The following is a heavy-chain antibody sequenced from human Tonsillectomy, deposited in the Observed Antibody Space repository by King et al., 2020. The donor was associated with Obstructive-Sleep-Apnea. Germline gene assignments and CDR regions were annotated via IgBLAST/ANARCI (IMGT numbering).Heavy chain of an antibody. V-gene: IGHV3-48*04. D-gene: IGHD3-10*01. CDR1: GFTFCSYS. Sequence: QLVQSGGGLVQPGGSLRLSCAASGFTFCSYSMNWVRQAPGKGLEWVSYISSSSSTIYYADSVKGRFTISRDNAKNSLYLQMNSLRAEDTAVYYCARVQQWYYYGSGSHGYFDYWGQGTLVTVSS. CDR3: ARVQQWYYYGSGSHGYFDY. J-gene: IGHJ4*02. CDR2: ISSSSSTI.